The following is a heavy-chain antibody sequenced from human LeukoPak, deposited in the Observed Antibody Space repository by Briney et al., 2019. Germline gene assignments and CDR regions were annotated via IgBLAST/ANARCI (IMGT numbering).Heavy chain of an antibody. CDR3: AREVGSSGFHAFDI. D-gene: IGHD3-22*01. J-gene: IGHJ3*02. V-gene: IGHV4-61*02. CDR1: GGSISSGSYY. Sequence: SETLSLTCTVSGGSISSGSYYWSWIRQPAGKGLEWIGRIYTSGSTNYNPSLKSRVTISVDTSKNQFSLKLSSVTAADTAVYYCAREVGSSGFHAFDIWGQGTMVTVSS. CDR2: IYTSGST.